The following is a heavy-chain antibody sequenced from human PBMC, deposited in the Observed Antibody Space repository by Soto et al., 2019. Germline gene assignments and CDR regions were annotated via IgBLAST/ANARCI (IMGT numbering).Heavy chain of an antibody. Sequence: GGSLRLSCAASGFTFSSYAMSWVRQAPGKGLEWVSAISGSGGSTYYADSVKGRFTISRDNSKNTLYLQMNSLRAEDTAVYYCAKDIAPSLTGYIDAFDIWGQGTMVTVSS. V-gene: IGHV3-23*01. D-gene: IGHD3-9*01. CDR1: GFTFSSYA. CDR3: AKDIAPSLTGYIDAFDI. J-gene: IGHJ3*02. CDR2: ISGSGGST.